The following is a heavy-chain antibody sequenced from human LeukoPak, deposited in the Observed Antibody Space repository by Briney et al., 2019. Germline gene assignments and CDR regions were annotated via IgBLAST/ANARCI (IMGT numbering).Heavy chain of an antibody. CDR3: ARAPAYYYDSSGYYNSFAFDI. CDR2: IIPIFGTA. J-gene: IGHJ3*02. V-gene: IGHV1-69*06. Sequence: SVKVSCKASGGTFSSYAISWVRQAPGQGLEWMGGIIPIFGTANYAQKFQGRVTITADKSTSTAYMELSSLRSEDTAVYYCARAPAYYYDSSGYYNSFAFDIWGQGTMVTVSS. CDR1: GGTFSSYA. D-gene: IGHD3-22*01.